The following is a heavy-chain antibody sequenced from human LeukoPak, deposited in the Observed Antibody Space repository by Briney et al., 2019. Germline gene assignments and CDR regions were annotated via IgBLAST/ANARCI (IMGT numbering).Heavy chain of an antibody. CDR1: GYTFTSYD. J-gene: IGHJ4*02. V-gene: IGHV1-8*01. CDR2: MNPNSGNT. CDR3: ARTPWNDHYFDY. D-gene: IGHD1-1*01. Sequence: GASVKVSCKASGYTFTSYDINWVRQATGQGLEWMGWMNPNSGNTGHAQKFQGRVTMTRNTSIGTAYMELSSLRSEDTAVYYCARTPWNDHYFDYWGQGTLVTVSS.